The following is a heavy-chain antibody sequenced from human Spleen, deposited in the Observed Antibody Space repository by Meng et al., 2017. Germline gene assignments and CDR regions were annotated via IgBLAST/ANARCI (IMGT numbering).Heavy chain of an antibody. J-gene: IGHJ4*02. CDR1: GFTFSSYE. Sequence: GESLKISCAASGFTFSSYEMNWVRQAPGKGLEWVSYISNSGSTIYYADSVKGRFTISRDNAKNSLYLQMNSLRAEDTAVYYCARSDYGSGSYYKVFDYWGQGTLVTVSS. CDR3: ARSDYGSGSYYKVFDY. D-gene: IGHD3-10*01. V-gene: IGHV3-48*03. CDR2: ISNSGSTI.